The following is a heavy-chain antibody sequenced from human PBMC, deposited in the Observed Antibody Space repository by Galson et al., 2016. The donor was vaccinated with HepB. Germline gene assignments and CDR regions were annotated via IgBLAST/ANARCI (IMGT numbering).Heavy chain of an antibody. D-gene: IGHD6-19*01. CDR3: AKSSGWDSEY. CDR1: GFTFSSYW. V-gene: IGHV3-7*03. J-gene: IGHJ4*02. Sequence: SLRLSCAASGFTFSSYWMNWVRQAPGKGLEWVANIKEDGSEKNYVDSLKGRFTISRDNAKNSLYLHMNNLRVEDTAVYYCAKSSGWDSEYWGQGTLVIVSS. CDR2: IKEDGSEK.